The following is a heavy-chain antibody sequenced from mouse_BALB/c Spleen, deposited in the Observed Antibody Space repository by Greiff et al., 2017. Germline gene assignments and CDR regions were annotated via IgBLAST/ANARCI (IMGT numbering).Heavy chain of an antibody. Sequence: EVKVVESGGGLVQPGGSRKLSCAASGFTFSSFGMHWVRQAPEKGLEWVAYISSGSSTIYYADTVKGRFTISRDNPKNTLFLQMTSLRSEDTAMYYCARSGAYYGKGDAMDYWGQGTSVTVSS. CDR1: GFTFSSFG. CDR2: ISSGSSTI. CDR3: ARSGAYYGKGDAMDY. J-gene: IGHJ4*01. D-gene: IGHD2-10*01. V-gene: IGHV5-17*02.